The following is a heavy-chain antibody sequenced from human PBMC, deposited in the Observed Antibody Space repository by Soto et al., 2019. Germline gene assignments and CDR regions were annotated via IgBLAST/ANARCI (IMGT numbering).Heavy chain of an antibody. V-gene: IGHV3-30*18. J-gene: IGHJ4*02. CDR3: AKDQKITALSDFDS. Sequence: QVQLVESGGGVVQPGRSLRLSCEASGFTFRSYGMHWVRQAPGKGLEWVAVVSYDGSNKLYEASVKDRFIISRDNSKNTLYLQMNSLRAEDTALYYCAKDQKITALSDFDSWGQGTLVTVSS. CDR2: VSYDGSNK. CDR1: GFTFRSYG. D-gene: IGHD3-16*01.